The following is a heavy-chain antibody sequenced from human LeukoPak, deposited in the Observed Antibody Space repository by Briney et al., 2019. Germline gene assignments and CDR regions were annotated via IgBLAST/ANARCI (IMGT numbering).Heavy chain of an antibody. J-gene: IGHJ3*02. D-gene: IGHD3-9*01. CDR3: ARGYYDILTGYYSGAFDI. V-gene: IGHV4-59*01. Sequence: SETLSLTCTVSGGSISRYYWSWIRQPPGKGLEWIGYIYYSGSTNYNPSLKSRVTISVDTSKNQFSLKLSSVTAADTAVYYCARGYYDILTGYYSGAFDIWGQGTMVTVSS. CDR1: GGSISRYY. CDR2: IYYSGST.